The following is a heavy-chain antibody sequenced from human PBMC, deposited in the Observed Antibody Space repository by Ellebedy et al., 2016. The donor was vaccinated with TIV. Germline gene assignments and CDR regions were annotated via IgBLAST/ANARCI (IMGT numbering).Heavy chain of an antibody. Sequence: GGSLRLSCAASGFTXRSRWLRWVLXAPGKVLEWVANIKHDGSEKYYVDSVKGRFTISRDNSKNTLYLQMNSLRAGDTAVYYCAKLGCDILTGSGGMDVWGQGTTVTVSS. J-gene: IGHJ6*02. CDR3: AKLGCDILTGSGGMDV. V-gene: IGHV3-7*03. CDR1: GFTXRSRW. D-gene: IGHD3-9*01. CDR2: IKHDGSEK.